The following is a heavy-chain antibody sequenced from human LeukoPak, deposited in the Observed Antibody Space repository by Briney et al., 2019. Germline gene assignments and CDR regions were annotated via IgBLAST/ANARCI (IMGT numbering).Heavy chain of an antibody. J-gene: IGHJ4*02. CDR3: ARHPMNPYYDILTGPFDY. CDR2: IYYSGST. CDR1: GVSISSSNSY. V-gene: IGHV4-39*01. Sequence: ASETLSLTCTVSGVSISSSNSYWGWIRQPPGKGLEWIGSIYYSGSTYYNPSLKSRVTISVDTSKNQFSLKLSSVTAADTAVYYCARHPMNPYYDILTGPFDYWGQGTLVTVSS. D-gene: IGHD3-9*01.